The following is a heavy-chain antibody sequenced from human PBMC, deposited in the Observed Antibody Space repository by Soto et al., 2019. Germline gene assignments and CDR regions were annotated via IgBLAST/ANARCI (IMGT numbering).Heavy chain of an antibody. V-gene: IGHV4-39*01. J-gene: IGHJ6*02. CDR1: GGSISSSSYY. CDR3: AGLVGATAGYYYYYGMDV. Sequence: PSETLSLTCTVSGGSISSSSYYWGWIRQPPGKGLEWIGSIYYSGSTYYNPSLKSRVTISVDTSKNQFSLKLSSVTAADTAVFYCAGLVGATAGYYYYYGMDVWGQGTTVTVSS. CDR2: IYYSGST. D-gene: IGHD1-26*01.